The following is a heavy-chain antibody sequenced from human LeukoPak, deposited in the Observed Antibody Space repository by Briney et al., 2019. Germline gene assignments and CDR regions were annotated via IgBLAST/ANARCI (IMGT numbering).Heavy chain of an antibody. D-gene: IGHD3-22*01. CDR1: GYTFTSYG. Sequence: ASVKVSCKASGYTFTSYGISWVRQAPGQGLQWMRWISGYIGSTNYARKFQGRVSMTTDTSTSTVYMELRGLRSDDTAVYYCARDRKHYYDSSSPDAFDIWGQGTMVTVSS. V-gene: IGHV1-18*01. J-gene: IGHJ3*02. CDR2: ISGYIGST. CDR3: ARDRKHYYDSSSPDAFDI.